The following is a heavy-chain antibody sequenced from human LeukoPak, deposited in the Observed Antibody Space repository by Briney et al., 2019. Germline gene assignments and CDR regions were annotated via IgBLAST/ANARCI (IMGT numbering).Heavy chain of an antibody. CDR1: GGSLSSYY. D-gene: IGHD3-22*01. CDR2: IYSSGST. J-gene: IGHJ4*02. Sequence: PSETLSLTCTISGGSLSSYYWTWARQPPGKGLEWIGYIYSSGSTNYNPSLKSRVTISIDTSKNQFSLNLSSVTAADTAVYYCASTLDSSGYHAFDYWGQGSLVSVSS. V-gene: IGHV4-59*01. CDR3: ASTLDSSGYHAFDY.